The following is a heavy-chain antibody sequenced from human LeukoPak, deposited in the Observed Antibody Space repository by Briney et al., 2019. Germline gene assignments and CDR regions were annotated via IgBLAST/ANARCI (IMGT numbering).Heavy chain of an antibody. V-gene: IGHV1-69*04. D-gene: IGHD3-22*01. CDR1: GGTFSSYT. J-gene: IGHJ4*02. Sequence: ASVKVSCKASGGTFSSYTISWVRQAPGQGLEWMGRIIPILGIANYAQKFQGRVTITADKSTSTAYMELSRLRSEDTAVYYCARDIGSSGYSRAHFDYWGQGTLVTVSS. CDR3: ARDIGSSGYSRAHFDY. CDR2: IIPILGIA.